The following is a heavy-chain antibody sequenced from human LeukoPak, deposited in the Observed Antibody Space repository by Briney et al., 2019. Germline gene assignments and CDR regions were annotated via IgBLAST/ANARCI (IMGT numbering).Heavy chain of an antibody. CDR2: IRYDGSNK. J-gene: IGHJ4*02. V-gene: IGHV3-30*02. CDR1: GFTFSSYG. D-gene: IGHD5-24*01. CDR3: AEREAEGVDY. Sequence: QPGGSLRLSCAASGFTFSSYGMHWVRQAPGKGLEWVAFIRYDGSNKYYADSVKGRFTISRDNSKNALYLQMNSLRAEDTAVYYCAEREAEGVDYWGQGTLVTVSS.